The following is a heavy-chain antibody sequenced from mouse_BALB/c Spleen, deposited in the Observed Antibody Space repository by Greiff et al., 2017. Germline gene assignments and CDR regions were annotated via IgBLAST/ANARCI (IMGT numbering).Heavy chain of an antibody. D-gene: IGHD1-1*01. CDR2: ISNGGGST. J-gene: IGHJ3*01. CDR3: ARQSSPWFAY. CDR1: GFTFSSYT. V-gene: IGHV5-12-2*01. Sequence: EVQGVESGGGLVQPGGSLKLSCAASGFTFSSYTMSWVRQTPEKRLEWVAYISNGGGSTYYPDTVKGRFTISRDNAKNTLYLQMSSLKSEDTAMYYCARQSSPWFAYWGQGTLVTVSA.